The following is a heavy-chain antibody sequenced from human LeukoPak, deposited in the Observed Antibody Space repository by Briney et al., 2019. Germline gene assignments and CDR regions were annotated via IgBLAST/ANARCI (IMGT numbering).Heavy chain of an antibody. J-gene: IGHJ6*03. CDR3: ARSPLGSSYYYYMDV. CDR2: IYHSGST. Sequence: PSETLSLTCTVSGYSISSGHYWGWIRQPPGKGLEWIGSIYHSGSTNHNPSLKSRVTISVDTSKNQFSLKLSSVAAADTAVYYCARSPLGSSYYYYMDVWGKGTTVTVSS. D-gene: IGHD1-26*01. CDR1: GYSISSGHY. V-gene: IGHV4-38-2*02.